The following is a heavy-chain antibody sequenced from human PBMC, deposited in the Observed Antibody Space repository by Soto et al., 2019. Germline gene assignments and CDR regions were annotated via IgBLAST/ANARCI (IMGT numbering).Heavy chain of an antibody. Sequence: PSETLSLTCTVSGGSITSDDYFWTWIRQPPGKGLEWIGFIYYSGTYYNPSLKSRASISVDPSKNQFSLRLSSVTAADTAVYYCARDLAYCASGSCYAKWGKWGKGSLGTVSA. D-gene: IGHD2-15*01. CDR1: GGSITSDDYF. CDR3: ARDLAYCASGSCYAKWGK. V-gene: IGHV4-30-4*01. J-gene: IGHJ4*02. CDR2: IYYSGT.